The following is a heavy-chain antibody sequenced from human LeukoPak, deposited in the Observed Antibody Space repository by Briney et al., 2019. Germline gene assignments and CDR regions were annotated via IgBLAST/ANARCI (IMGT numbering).Heavy chain of an antibody. CDR2: LSYSGTNK. CDR1: GFTFSDYA. D-gene: IGHD3-3*01. V-gene: IGHV3-30-3*01. Sequence: GRSLRLSCAASGFTFSDYAMHWVRQAPGKGLEWVAVLSYSGTNKYYADLVKGRFTISIDNSKNTMFLQMNSLRAEDTAVYHCARDRSGYANDAFDFWGQGTMVTVSS. CDR3: ARDRSGYANDAFDF. J-gene: IGHJ3*01.